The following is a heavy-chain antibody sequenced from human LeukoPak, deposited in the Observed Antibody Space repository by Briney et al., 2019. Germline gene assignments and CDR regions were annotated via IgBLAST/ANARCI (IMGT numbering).Heavy chain of an antibody. D-gene: IGHD3-10*01. CDR1: GDSVSSNSAA. Sequence: SQTLSLTCAISGDSVSSNSAAWNWIRQSPSRGLEWLGRTYYRSKWYNDYAVSVKSRITINPDTSKNQFSLQLNSVTPEDTAVYYCARDFEQAGHYYGSGFDPWGQGTLVTVSS. J-gene: IGHJ5*02. CDR3: ARDFEQAGHYYGSGFDP. V-gene: IGHV6-1*01. CDR2: TYYRSKWYN.